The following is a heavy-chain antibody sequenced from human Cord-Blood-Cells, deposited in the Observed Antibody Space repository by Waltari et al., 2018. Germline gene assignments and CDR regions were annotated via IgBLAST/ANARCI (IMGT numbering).Heavy chain of an antibody. D-gene: IGHD3-16*01. J-gene: IGHJ4*02. Sequence: QVQLVESGGGVVQPGRSLRLSCAASGFTFCSYALHWVCQAPGKGLEWVAVISYDGSNKYYADSVKGRFTISRDNSKNTLYLQMNSLRAEDTAVYYCAREVTYYFDYWGQGTLVTVSS. CDR3: AREVTYYFDY. CDR1: GFTFCSYA. CDR2: ISYDGSNK. V-gene: IGHV3-30*04.